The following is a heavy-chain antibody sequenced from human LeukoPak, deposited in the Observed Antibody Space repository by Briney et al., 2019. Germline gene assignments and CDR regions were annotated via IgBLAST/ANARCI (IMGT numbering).Heavy chain of an antibody. V-gene: IGHV3-23*01. Sequence: GGSLRLSCAASGFSFNIYAMSWVRQAPGKGLEWVSRIESHGATTDYADSVKGRLTISRDNSKNTLYLQINSLRAEDTAVYYCARDFGRPDAYDVWGQGTLVTVSS. CDR3: ARDFGRPDAYDV. CDR2: IESHGATT. J-gene: IGHJ3*01. CDR1: GFSFNIYA. D-gene: IGHD3/OR15-3a*01.